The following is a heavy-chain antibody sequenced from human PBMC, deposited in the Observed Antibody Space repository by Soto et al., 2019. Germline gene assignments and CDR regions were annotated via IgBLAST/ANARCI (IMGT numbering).Heavy chain of an antibody. D-gene: IGHD5-18*01. CDR1: GGSFSGYY. J-gene: IGHJ4*02. V-gene: IGHV4-34*01. CDR2: INHSGST. Sequence: SETLSLTCAVSGGSFSGYYWSWIRQPPGKGLEWIGEINHSGSTNYNPSLKSRVTISVDTSKNQFSLKLSSVTAADTAVYYCARGVDTAAPLDYWGQGTLVTVSS. CDR3: ARGVDTAAPLDY.